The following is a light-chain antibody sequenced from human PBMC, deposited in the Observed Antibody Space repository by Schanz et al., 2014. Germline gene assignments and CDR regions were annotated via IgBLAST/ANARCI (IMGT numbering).Light chain of an antibody. V-gene: IGLV7-46*01. CDR3: LVSYGGVRV. CDR2: DTS. J-gene: IGLJ2*01. Sequence: QAVVTQEPSLTVSPGGTVTLTCGSSTGAVTSRHYPYWFQQKPGQAPRTLIYDTSNKHSWTPARFSGSLLGGKAALTLSSAQPEDEADYYCLVSYGGVRVFGGGTKLTVL. CDR1: TGAVTSRHY.